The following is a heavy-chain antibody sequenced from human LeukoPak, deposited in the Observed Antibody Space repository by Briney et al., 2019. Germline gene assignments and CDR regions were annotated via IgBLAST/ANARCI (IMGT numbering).Heavy chain of an antibody. Sequence: GGSLRPSCAASGFTFSSYAISWVRQPPGKGLEGASAISGSGGSTYYADSVKGRFTISRDNSKNTLYLQMNSLRAEDTAAYYCARDRGTGLYYYYGMDVWGQGTTVTVSS. D-gene: IGHD1-14*01. CDR2: ISGSGGST. J-gene: IGHJ6*02. CDR1: GFTFSSYA. V-gene: IGHV3-23*01. CDR3: ARDRGTGLYYYYGMDV.